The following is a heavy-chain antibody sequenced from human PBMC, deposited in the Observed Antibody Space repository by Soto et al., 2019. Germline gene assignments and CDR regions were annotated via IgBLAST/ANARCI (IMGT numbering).Heavy chain of an antibody. V-gene: IGHV5-51*07. Sequence: GEAVTSSGEGCGERFTRYLIGWVHQMPGKGLEWMGIIYPGDSDTRYSPSFQGQVTISADKSISTAYLQWSSLKASDTAMYYCAKYSSSRENDYWGQGTLVTVSS. D-gene: IGHD6-6*01. CDR3: AKYSSSRENDY. CDR1: GERFTRYL. J-gene: IGHJ4*02. CDR2: IYPGDSDT.